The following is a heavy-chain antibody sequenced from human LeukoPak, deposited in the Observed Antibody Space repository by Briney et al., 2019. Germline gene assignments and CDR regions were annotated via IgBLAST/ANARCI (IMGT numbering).Heavy chain of an antibody. CDR2: INHSGST. D-gene: IGHD3-3*01. CDR3: ARRGYDFWSGYYHNWFDH. J-gene: IGHJ5*02. Sequence: SETLSLTCAVSGGSFSGYYWSWIRQPPGKGLEWIGEINHSGSTNYNPSLKSRVTISVDTSKNQFSLKLSSVTAADTAVYYCARRGYDFWSGYYHNWFDHWGQGTLVTVSS. CDR1: GGSFSGYY. V-gene: IGHV4-34*01.